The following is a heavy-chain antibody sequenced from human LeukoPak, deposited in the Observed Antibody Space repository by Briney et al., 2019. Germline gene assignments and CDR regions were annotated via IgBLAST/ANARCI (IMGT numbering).Heavy chain of an antibody. J-gene: IGHJ5*02. V-gene: IGHV1-2*02. Sequence: ASVKVSCKASGGTFSSYAISWVRQAPGQGLEWMGWINPNSGGTNYAQKFQGRVTMTRDTSISTAYMELSRLRSDDTAVYYCARDTLTGKRANWFDPWGQGTLVTVSS. CDR3: ARDTLTGKRANWFDP. CDR2: INPNSGGT. CDR1: GGTFSSYA. D-gene: IGHD1-20*01.